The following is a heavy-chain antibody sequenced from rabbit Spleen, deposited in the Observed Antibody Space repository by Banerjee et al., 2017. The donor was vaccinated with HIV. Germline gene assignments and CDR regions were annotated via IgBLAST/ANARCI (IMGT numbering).Heavy chain of an antibody. CDR3: ARDTGTSFSTYGMDL. D-gene: IGHD7-1*01. CDR2: IAGGASGFT. J-gene: IGHJ6*01. V-gene: IGHV1S45*01. Sequence: QEQLVESGGGLVQPGGSLKLSCKASGFDFSSYGVSWVRQAPGKGLEWISCIAGGASGFTYSATWAKGRFTCSKTSSTTVTLQMTSLTAADTATYFCARDTGTSFSTYGMDLWGPGTLVTVS. CDR1: GFDFSSYG.